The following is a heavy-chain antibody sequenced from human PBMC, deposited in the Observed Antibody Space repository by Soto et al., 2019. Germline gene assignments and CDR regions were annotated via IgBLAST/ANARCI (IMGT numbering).Heavy chain of an antibody. J-gene: IGHJ4*02. CDR2: INPNSGGT. Sequence: ASVKVSCKASGYTFTGYYMHWVRQAPGQGLEWMGWINPNSGGTNYAQKFQGRVTMTRDTSISTAYMELSRLRSDDTAVYYCARETAYYYGSGSYYNAYFDYWGQGTLVTVSS. V-gene: IGHV1-2*02. D-gene: IGHD3-10*01. CDR3: ARETAYYYGSGSYYNAYFDY. CDR1: GYTFTGYY.